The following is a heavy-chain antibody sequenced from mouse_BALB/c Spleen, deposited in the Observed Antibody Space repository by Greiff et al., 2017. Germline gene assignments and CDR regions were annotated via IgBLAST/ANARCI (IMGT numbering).Heavy chain of an antibody. D-gene: IGHD1-1*01. V-gene: IGHV1-63*02. J-gene: IGHJ2*01. Sequence: VKLMESGAELVRPGTSVKMSCKAAGYTFTNYWIGWVKQRPGHGLEWIGDIYPGGGYTNYNEKFKGKATLTADTSSSTAYMQLSSLTSEDSAIYYCARLNYGSSYVRFYFDYWGQGTTLTVSS. CDR2: IYPGGGYT. CDR1: GYTFTNYW. CDR3: ARLNYGSSYVRFYFDY.